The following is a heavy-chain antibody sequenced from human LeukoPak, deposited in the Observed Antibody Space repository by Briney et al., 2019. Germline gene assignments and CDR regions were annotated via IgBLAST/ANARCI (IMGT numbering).Heavy chain of an antibody. V-gene: IGHV4-31*03. CDR1: GGSISSGGYY. Sequence: SETLSLTCTVSGGSISSGGYYWSWIRQHPGKGLEWIGYIYYSGSTYYNPSLKSRVTISVDTSKNQFSLKLSSVTAADTAVYYCARELVGATSRFDPWGQGTLVTVSS. D-gene: IGHD1-26*01. CDR2: IYYSGST. J-gene: IGHJ5*02. CDR3: ARELVGATSRFDP.